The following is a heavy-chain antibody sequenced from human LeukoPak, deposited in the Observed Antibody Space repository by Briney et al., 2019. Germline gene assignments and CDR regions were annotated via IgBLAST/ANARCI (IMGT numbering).Heavy chain of an antibody. CDR1: GFTFSNNW. Sequence: PGGSLRLSCAASGFTFSNNWMTWVRQAPGKGLEWAASVKKDGSEKYYVDSVKGRFTISRDNAKNSLYLQMNSLRAEDTALYYCAKGPLSSYFDWLLPPDYRGQGTLVTVSS. D-gene: IGHD3-9*01. V-gene: IGHV3-7*03. CDR3: AKGPLSSYFDWLLPPDY. CDR2: VKKDGSEK. J-gene: IGHJ4*02.